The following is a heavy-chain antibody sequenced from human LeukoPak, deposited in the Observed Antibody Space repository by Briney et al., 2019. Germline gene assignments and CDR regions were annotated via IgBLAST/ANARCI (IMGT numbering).Heavy chain of an antibody. Sequence: EASVKVSCKASGDTFTGYYMHWVRQAPGQGPEWMGWINPNNGGTNYAQKFQGRVTMTRDTSISTAYMELSRLRSDDTAVYYCARDAAAALGDYWGQGTLVTVSS. J-gene: IGHJ4*02. V-gene: IGHV1-2*02. D-gene: IGHD6-13*01. CDR2: INPNNGGT. CDR1: GDTFTGYY. CDR3: ARDAAAALGDY.